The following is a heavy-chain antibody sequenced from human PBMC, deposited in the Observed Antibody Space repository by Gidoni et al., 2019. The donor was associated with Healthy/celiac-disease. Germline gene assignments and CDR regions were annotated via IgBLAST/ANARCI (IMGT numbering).Heavy chain of an antibody. V-gene: IGHV3-30*02. D-gene: IGHD2-15*01. CDR2: IRYDGSNK. CDR3: AKDSRCSGGSCYPNGWFDP. CDR1: GFTFSGLG. J-gene: IGHJ5*02. Sequence: QVQLVESGGGVVQPGGSLSLSCAESGFTFSGLGLHWVRQAPGKGLEWVAFIRYDGSNKYYADSVKGRFTISRDNSKNTLYLQMNSLRAEDTAVYYCAKDSRCSGGSCYPNGWFDPWGQGTLVTVSS.